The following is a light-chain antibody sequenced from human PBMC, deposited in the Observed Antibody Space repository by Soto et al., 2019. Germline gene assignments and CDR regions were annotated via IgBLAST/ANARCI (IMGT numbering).Light chain of an antibody. V-gene: IGKV3-20*01. CDR3: QQYGSSPWT. Sequence: EIVLTQSPGTLSLSPGERAALSCRASQSVSSDYLAWYRQKPGQAPRLLIYSASTRATGIPNRFSGRGSGTDFTLTINRLEPEDFAVYYCQQYGSSPWTFGQGTKVEVK. J-gene: IGKJ1*01. CDR1: QSVSSDY. CDR2: SAS.